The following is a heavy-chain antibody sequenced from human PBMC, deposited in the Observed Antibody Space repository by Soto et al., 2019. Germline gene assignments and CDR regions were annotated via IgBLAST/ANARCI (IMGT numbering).Heavy chain of an antibody. CDR2: IYPGDSDT. Sequence: GESLKISCKGSGYSFATYWIGWVRQMPGKGLEWMGIIYPGDSDTRYSPSFQGQVTISADKSINTAYLQLPSPKASDPDRYYCASQRDMEFWGQRPRVIVSS. J-gene: IGHJ6*01. V-gene: IGHV5-51*01. CDR3: ASQRDMEF. CDR1: GYSFATYW.